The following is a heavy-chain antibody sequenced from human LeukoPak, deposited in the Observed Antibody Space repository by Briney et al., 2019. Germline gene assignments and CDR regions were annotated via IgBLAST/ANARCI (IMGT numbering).Heavy chain of an antibody. CDR2: ISYSGNT. Sequence: SETLSLTCTVSGGSISSYYWSWIRQPPGKGLEWIGTISYSGNTYYNPSLKSRLTISVDTSKNQFSLKVSSVTAADTAVYYCAKGYCSSSTCSGVGYMDVWGKGTTVTVSS. CDR1: GGSISSYY. CDR3: AKGYCSSSTCSGVGYMDV. V-gene: IGHV4-59*04. D-gene: IGHD2-2*01. J-gene: IGHJ6*03.